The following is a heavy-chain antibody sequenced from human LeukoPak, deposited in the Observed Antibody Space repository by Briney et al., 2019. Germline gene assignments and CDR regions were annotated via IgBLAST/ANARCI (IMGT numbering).Heavy chain of an antibody. CDR3: ARSGSYYMAYYYYMDV. D-gene: IGHD1-26*01. CDR2: IYYSGST. J-gene: IGHJ6*03. CDR1: GGSISSSYY. V-gene: IGHV4-39*07. Sequence: PSETLSLTCTVSGGSISSSYYWGWIRQPPGKGLEWIGSIYYSGSTYYNPSLKSRVTISVDTSKNQFSLKLSSVTAADTAVYYCARSGSYYMAYYYYMDVWGKGTTVTVSS.